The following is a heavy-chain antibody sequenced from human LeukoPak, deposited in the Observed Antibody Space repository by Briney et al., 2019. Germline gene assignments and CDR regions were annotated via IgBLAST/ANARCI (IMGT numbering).Heavy chain of an antibody. V-gene: IGHV4-34*01. CDR2: INQSGGT. CDR1: GGSFSGHY. J-gene: IGHJ5*02. Sequence: SGTLSLTCAVYGGSFSGHYWTWIRQPPGKGLEWIGDINQSGGTNYNPSLKSRLTISVDTSKNQFSLNLKSMTAADTALYYCARAGDSYNWFDPWGQGTLVTVSS. CDR3: ARAGDSYNWFDP. D-gene: IGHD2-21*01.